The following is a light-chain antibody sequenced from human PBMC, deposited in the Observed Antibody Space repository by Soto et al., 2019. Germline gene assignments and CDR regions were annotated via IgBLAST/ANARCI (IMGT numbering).Light chain of an antibody. CDR2: GAS. Sequence: EIVLTRSPGTLSLSPGERATLSCRASQSVSNNYLAWYQQKPGQAPRLLIYGASSRATGIPDRFSGSGSGTDFTLTISRLEPEDFAVYYCQQYGSSPLTFGGGTKVDIK. CDR3: QQYGSSPLT. J-gene: IGKJ4*01. CDR1: QSVSNNY. V-gene: IGKV3-20*01.